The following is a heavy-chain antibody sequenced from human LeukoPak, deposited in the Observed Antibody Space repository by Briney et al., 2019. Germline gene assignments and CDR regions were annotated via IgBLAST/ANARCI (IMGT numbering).Heavy chain of an antibody. CDR2: ISGSGGST. J-gene: IGHJ4*02. V-gene: IGHV3-23*01. Sequence: GGSLRLSCAASGFTFSSYAVSWVRQAPGKGLEWVSAISGSGGSTYYADSVKGRFTISRDNSKNTLYLQMNSLRAEDTAVYYCAKVRVGLLWFGEFDYFDYWGQGTLVTVSS. CDR3: AKVRVGLLWFGEFDYFDY. CDR1: GFTFSSYA. D-gene: IGHD3-10*01.